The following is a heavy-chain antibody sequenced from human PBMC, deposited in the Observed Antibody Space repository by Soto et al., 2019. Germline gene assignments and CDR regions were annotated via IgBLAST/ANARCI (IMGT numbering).Heavy chain of an antibody. CDR3: ASTPITIFGVVIDYYYYMDV. D-gene: IGHD3-3*01. V-gene: IGHV1-3*01. Sequence: ASVKVSCKASGYTFTSYAMHWVRQAPGQRLEWMGWINAGNGNTKYSQKFQGRVTTTRDTSASTAYMELSSLRSEDTAVYYCASTPITIFGVVIDYYYYMDVWGKGTTVTVSS. CDR2: INAGNGNT. CDR1: GYTFTSYA. J-gene: IGHJ6*03.